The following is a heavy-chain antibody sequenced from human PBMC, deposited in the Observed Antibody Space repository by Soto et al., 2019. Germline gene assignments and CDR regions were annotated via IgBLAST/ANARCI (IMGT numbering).Heavy chain of an antibody. CDR1: GFTFSDYY. Sequence: GGSLRLSCAASGFTFSDYYMSWIRQAPGKGLEWVSYISSSGSTIYYADSVKGRSTISRDNAKNSLYLQMNSLRAEDTAVYYCARGRYCSSTSCYYYYYYYMDVWGKGTTVTVSS. J-gene: IGHJ6*03. V-gene: IGHV3-11*01. D-gene: IGHD2-2*01. CDR2: ISSSGSTI. CDR3: ARGRYCSSTSCYYYYYYYMDV.